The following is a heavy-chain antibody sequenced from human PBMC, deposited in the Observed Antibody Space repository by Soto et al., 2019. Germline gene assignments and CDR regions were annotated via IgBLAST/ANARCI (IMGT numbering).Heavy chain of an antibody. CDR2: IYYSGST. CDR1: GGSISSSSYY. D-gene: IGHD3-3*01. V-gene: IGHV4-39*01. J-gene: IGHJ4*02. CDR3: ASSYDFWSGTFDY. Sequence: PSETLSLTCTVSGGSISSSSYYWGWIRQPPGKGLEWIGSIYYSGSTYYNPSLKSRVTISVDTSKNQFSLKLSSVTAADTAVYYCASSYDFWSGTFDYWGQGTLVTVSS.